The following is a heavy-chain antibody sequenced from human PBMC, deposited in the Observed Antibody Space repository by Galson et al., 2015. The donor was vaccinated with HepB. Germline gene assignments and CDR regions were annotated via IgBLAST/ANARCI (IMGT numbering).Heavy chain of an antibody. V-gene: IGHV3-30-3*01. D-gene: IGHD1-26*01. CDR3: ARDQSYAKVGAFDY. J-gene: IGHJ4*02. Sequence: SLRLSCAASGFTFSSYAMHWVRQAPGKGLEWVAVISYDGSNKYCADSVKGRFTISRDNSKNTLYLQMNSLRAEDTAVYYCARDQSYAKVGAFDYWGQGTLVTVSS. CDR1: GFTFSSYA. CDR2: ISYDGSNK.